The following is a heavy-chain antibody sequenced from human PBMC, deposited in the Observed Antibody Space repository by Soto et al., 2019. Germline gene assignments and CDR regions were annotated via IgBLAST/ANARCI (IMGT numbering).Heavy chain of an antibody. J-gene: IGHJ4*02. CDR1: GYTFTSYG. V-gene: IGHV1-18*01. D-gene: IGHD3-22*01. Sequence: QVQLVQSGAEVKKPGASVKVSCKASGYTFTSYGISWVRQAPGQGLEWMGWISAYNGNTNYAQKLQGRVTMTTDTATSTAYMELRSLRSDDTAVYYCVRGGDYYDSSGYHPFDYWGQGTLVTVSS. CDR3: VRGGDYYDSSGYHPFDY. CDR2: ISAYNGNT.